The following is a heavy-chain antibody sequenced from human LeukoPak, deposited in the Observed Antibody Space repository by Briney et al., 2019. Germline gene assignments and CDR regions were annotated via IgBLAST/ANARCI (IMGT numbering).Heavy chain of an antibody. CDR3: ARDTAAAGDFDY. CDR1: GFTFSSYS. V-gene: IGHV3-21*01. Sequence: PGGSLRLSCAASGFTFSSYSMNWVRQAPGTGLEWVSSISSSSSYIHYADSVKGRFTISRDNAKNSLYLQMNSLRAEDTAVYYCARDTAAAGDFDYWGQGTLVTVSS. J-gene: IGHJ4*02. D-gene: IGHD6-13*01. CDR2: ISSSSSYI.